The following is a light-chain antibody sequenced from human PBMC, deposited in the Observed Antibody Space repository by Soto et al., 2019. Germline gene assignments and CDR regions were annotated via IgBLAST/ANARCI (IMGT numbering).Light chain of an antibody. Sequence: DIQMTQSPSSLSASVGDRVTITCRASQTISSYLNWYQQKPGKAPNLVIFAASNLQSGVPSRFSGGGCGTQSTLTISRLQPEDFATYYCQQSYSSPLTFGGGTKVEI. V-gene: IGKV1-39*01. CDR2: AAS. J-gene: IGKJ4*01. CDR1: QTISSY. CDR3: QQSYSSPLT.